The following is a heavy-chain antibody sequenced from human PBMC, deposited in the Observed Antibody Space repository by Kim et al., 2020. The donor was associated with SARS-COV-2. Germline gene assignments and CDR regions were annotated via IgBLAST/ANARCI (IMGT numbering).Heavy chain of an antibody. J-gene: IGHJ4*02. CDR3: VRGGQPSSRTLDY. V-gene: IGHV5-51*01. D-gene: IGHD2-2*01. CDR1: GYSFTSYW. CDR2: IYPDDSDT. Sequence: GESLKISCKTSGYSFTSYWIGWVRQMPGEGLEWMGIIYPDDSDTRYSPSFQGQVTMSADKSIRTAYLQWSSLKASDTASYYCVRGGQPSSRTLDYWGQGTLVTVSS.